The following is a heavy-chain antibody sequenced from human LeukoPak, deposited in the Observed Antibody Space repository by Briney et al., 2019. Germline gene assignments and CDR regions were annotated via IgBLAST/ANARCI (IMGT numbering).Heavy chain of an antibody. V-gene: IGHV4-39*07. Sequence: SETLSLTCTVSGGSISSSSYYWGWIRQPPGKGLEWIASIYYSGSTYDNPSLKSRVTISVDTSKNQCSLKLNSVTAADTAVYYCAREDPQTKVPEGMDVWGQGTTVTVSS. CDR1: GGSISSSSYY. J-gene: IGHJ6*02. CDR3: AREDPQTKVPEGMDV. D-gene: IGHD4/OR15-4a*01. CDR2: IYYSGST.